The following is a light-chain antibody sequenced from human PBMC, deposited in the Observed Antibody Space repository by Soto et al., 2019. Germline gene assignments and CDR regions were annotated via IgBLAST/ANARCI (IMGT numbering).Light chain of an antibody. Sequence: QSALTQPPSAAGSPGQSVIISCTGTSSDVGGYNYVSWYQEQHPGKAPKLMIYEVSKRPSGVPDRFSGSKSGNTAFLTVSGLQAEDEADYYCSSYAGGNVVFGGGTQLTVL. CDR2: EVS. CDR1: SSDVGGYNY. J-gene: IGLJ2*01. CDR3: SSYAGGNVV. V-gene: IGLV2-8*01.